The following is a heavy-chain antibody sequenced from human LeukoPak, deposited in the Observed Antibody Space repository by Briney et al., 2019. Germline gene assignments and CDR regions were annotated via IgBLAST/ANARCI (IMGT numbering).Heavy chain of an antibody. D-gene: IGHD3-10*01. CDR2: IYSSGST. V-gene: IGHV4-4*07. J-gene: IGHJ5*02. Sequence: PSETLSLTCTVSGGPISSYYWSWIRQPAGKGLEWIGRIYSSGSTNYNPSLKSRVTISVDTSKNQFSLKLSSVTAADTAVYYCARDGDYYGSGRAFDPWGQGTLVTVSS. CDR1: GGPISSYY. CDR3: ARDGDYYGSGRAFDP.